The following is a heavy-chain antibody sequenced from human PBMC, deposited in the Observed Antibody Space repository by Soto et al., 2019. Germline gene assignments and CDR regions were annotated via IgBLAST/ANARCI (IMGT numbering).Heavy chain of an antibody. CDR1: GFTFSRYS. V-gene: IGHV3-48*02. CDR3: ARDRGRGSGTYYPIYGLDV. D-gene: IGHD3-10*01. J-gene: IGHJ6*02. Sequence: GGSLRLSCAASGFTFSRYSMNWVRQAPGKGLEWVSYTTGSSSVMYYADSVKGRFTISRDNARNSLHLQMNSLRDEDTAVYYCARDRGRGSGTYYPIYGLDVWGQGTTVTVSS. CDR2: TTGSSSVM.